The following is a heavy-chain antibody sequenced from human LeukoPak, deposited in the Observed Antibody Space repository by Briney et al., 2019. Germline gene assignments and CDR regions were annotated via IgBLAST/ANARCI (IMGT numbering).Heavy chain of an antibody. CDR2: IYYSGST. CDR1: GGSISSYY. Sequence: PSETLSLTCTVSGGSISSYYWSWIRQPPGKGLEWIGYIYYSGSTNYNPSLKSRVTISVDTSKNQFSLKLSSVTAADTAVYYCARATAIRFLEWSPRSNWFDPWGQGTLVTVSS. CDR3: ARATAIRFLEWSPRSNWFDP. J-gene: IGHJ5*02. V-gene: IGHV4-59*12. D-gene: IGHD3-3*01.